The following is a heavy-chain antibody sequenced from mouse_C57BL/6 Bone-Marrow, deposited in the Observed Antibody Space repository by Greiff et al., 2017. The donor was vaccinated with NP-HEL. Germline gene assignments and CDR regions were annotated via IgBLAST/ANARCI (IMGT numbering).Heavy chain of an antibody. J-gene: IGHJ4*01. CDR3: ARIYDGYEYYAMDY. CDR2: IDPSDSET. D-gene: IGHD2-3*01. V-gene: IGHV1-52*01. Sequence: QVQLKQPGAELVRPGSSVKLSCKASGYTFTSYWMHWVKQRPIQGLEWIGNIDPSDSETHYNQKFKDKATLTVDKSSSTAYMQLSSLTSEDSAVYYCARIYDGYEYYAMDYWGQGTSVTVSS. CDR1: GYTFTSYW.